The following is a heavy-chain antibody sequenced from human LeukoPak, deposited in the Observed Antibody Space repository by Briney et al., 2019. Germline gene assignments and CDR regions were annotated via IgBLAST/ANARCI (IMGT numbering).Heavy chain of an antibody. D-gene: IGHD6-19*01. CDR2: ISSSGST. V-gene: IGHV4-61*02. J-gene: IGHJ5*02. Sequence: SETLSLTCTVSGDPISSGDYYWSWIRQPAGKGLEWIGRISSSGSTNYNPSLKSRVTISVDTSKNQFSLKLSSVTAADTAVYYCAASAVAGTSSWGQGTLVTVSS. CDR3: AASAVAGTSS. CDR1: GDPISSGDYY.